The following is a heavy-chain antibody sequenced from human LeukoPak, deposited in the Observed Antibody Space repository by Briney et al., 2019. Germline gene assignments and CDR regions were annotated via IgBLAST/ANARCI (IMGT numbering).Heavy chain of an antibody. Sequence: AASVKVSCKASGGTFSKYGINWVRQATGQGLEWMGWMNPNSGNTGYAQKFQGRVTMTRNTSISTAYMELSSLRSEDTAVYYCARGGLVYYSSAVVNWFDPWGQGTLVTVSS. CDR1: GGTFSKYG. CDR3: ARGGLVYYSSAVVNWFDP. J-gene: IGHJ5*02. D-gene: IGHD2-8*01. CDR2: MNPNSGNT. V-gene: IGHV1-8*01.